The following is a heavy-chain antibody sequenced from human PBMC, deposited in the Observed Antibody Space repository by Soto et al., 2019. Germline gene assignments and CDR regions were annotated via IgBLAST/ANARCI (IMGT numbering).Heavy chain of an antibody. J-gene: IGHJ6*02. CDR1: GGSISSGGYY. D-gene: IGHD6-19*01. CDR3: ARGIEGWYQGRYYYGMDV. CDR2: IYYSGST. Sequence: SETLSLTCTVSGGSISSGGYYWSWIRQHPGKGPEWIGYIYYSGSTNYNPSLKSRVTISVDTSKNQFSLKLSSVTAADTAVYYCARGIEGWYQGRYYYGMDVWGQGTTVTVSS. V-gene: IGHV4-61*08.